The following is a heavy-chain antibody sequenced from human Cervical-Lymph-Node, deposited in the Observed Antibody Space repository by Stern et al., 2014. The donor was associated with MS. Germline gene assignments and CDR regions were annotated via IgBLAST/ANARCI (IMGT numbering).Heavy chain of an antibody. CDR1: GGTFSSYT. V-gene: IGHV1-69*09. D-gene: IGHD1-26*01. CDR2: ITPILGIT. CDR3: ARNRGSYRHAEFDF. J-gene: IGHJ4*02. Sequence: QVQLVQSGAEVREPGSSVTVSCRASGGTFSSYTITWVQQAPGQGLEWVGRITPILGITNYAQNFQGRVTITADKSSGTAYLDLNSLRSEDTAVYFCARNRGSYRHAEFDFWGQGTLVSVSS.